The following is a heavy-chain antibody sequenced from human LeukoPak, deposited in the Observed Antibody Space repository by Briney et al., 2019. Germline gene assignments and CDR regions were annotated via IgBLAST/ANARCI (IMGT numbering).Heavy chain of an antibody. J-gene: IGHJ4*02. Sequence: PGGSLRLSCAASGFTFSSYGMSWVRQAPGKGLEWVSAISGSGGSTYYADSVKGRFTISRDNSKNTLYLQMNSLRAEDTAVYYCAKLTDYYDSSGYYPHYFDYWGQGTLVTVSS. V-gene: IGHV3-23*01. D-gene: IGHD3-22*01. CDR2: ISGSGGST. CDR1: GFTFSSYG. CDR3: AKLTDYYDSSGYYPHYFDY.